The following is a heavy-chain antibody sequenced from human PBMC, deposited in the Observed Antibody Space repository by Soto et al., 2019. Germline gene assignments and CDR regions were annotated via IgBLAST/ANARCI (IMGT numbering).Heavy chain of an antibody. J-gene: IGHJ4*02. CDR2: ISSTTNYI. V-gene: IGHV3-21*01. CDR1: GFTFTSYS. Sequence: PGRSLRLSCSAPGFTFTSYSMNWLRQAPGKGLAWVSSISSTTNYIYYADSLKGRFTISRDNAKNSVYLEMNSLSAEDTAVYYCARESEDLTSNFDYWGQGTLVTVSS. CDR3: ARESEDLTSNFDY.